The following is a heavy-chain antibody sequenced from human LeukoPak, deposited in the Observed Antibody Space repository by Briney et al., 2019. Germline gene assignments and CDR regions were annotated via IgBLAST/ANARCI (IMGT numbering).Heavy chain of an antibody. D-gene: IGHD2-21*02. J-gene: IGHJ6*03. CDR3: ARGVVTALTYMDV. CDR1: GGSISSYY. CDR2: IYYSGST. Sequence: SETLSLTCTVSGGSISSYYWSWIRQPPGKGLEWIGYIYYSGSTNYNPSLKSRVTISVDTSKNQFSLKLSSVTAADTAVYYCARGVVTALTYMDVWGKGTTVTISS. V-gene: IGHV4-59*01.